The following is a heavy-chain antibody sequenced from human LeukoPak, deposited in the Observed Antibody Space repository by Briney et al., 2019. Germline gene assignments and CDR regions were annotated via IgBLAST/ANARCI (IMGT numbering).Heavy chain of an antibody. J-gene: IGHJ6*03. D-gene: IGHD2-2*01. Sequence: SETLSLTCTVSGGSISSSSYYWGWIRQPPGKGLEWIGSIYYSGSTYYNPSLKSRVTISVDTSKNQFSLKLSSVTAADTAVYHCARLIVPAALAYYYYMDVWGKGTTVTVSS. CDR3: ARLIVPAALAYYYYMDV. CDR1: GGSISSSSYY. V-gene: IGHV4-39*01. CDR2: IYYSGST.